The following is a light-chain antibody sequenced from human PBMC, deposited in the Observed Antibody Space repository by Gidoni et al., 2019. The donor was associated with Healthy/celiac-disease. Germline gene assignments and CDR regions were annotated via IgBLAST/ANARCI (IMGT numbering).Light chain of an antibody. J-gene: IGKJ5*01. CDR3: QQYYSTSIT. CDR2: AAS. Sequence: DIQMTQSPSSLSASVGDRVTITCRASQGISNSLAWYQQKPGKAPKLLLYAASRLESGVPSRFSGSGSGTDYTLTISSPQPEDFATYYCQQYYSTSITFGQGTRLEIK. V-gene: IGKV1-NL1*01. CDR1: QGISNS.